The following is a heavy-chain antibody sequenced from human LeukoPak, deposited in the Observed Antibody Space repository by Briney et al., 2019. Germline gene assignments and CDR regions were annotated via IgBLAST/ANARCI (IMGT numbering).Heavy chain of an antibody. D-gene: IGHD4-23*01. CDR3: AKWAAQGNGLPRSYFDD. V-gene: IGHV3-23*01. CDR1: GFSFSEYA. J-gene: IGHJ4*02. Sequence: GGSLRLSCAASGFSFSEYAMSWVRQAPGKGLEWVSIISGSGRTTDYADSVKGRFTISRDNSKNTLYLQMNSLRVEDTAVYYCAKWAAQGNGLPRSYFDDWGQGTLVTVSS. CDR2: ISGSGRTT.